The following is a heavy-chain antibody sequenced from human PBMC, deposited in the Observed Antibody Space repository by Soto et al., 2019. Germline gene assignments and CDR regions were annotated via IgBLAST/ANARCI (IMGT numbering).Heavy chain of an antibody. Sequence: LRLSCAASGFTFDDYAMHWVRQSPGKGLEWVSGISWNSGSIGYADSVKGRFTISRDNAKNSLYLQMNSLRAEDTALYYCAKDIKAYYYDSSGYYKGLSAFDIWGQGTMVTVSS. CDR3: AKDIKAYYYDSSGYYKGLSAFDI. CDR2: ISWNSGSI. D-gene: IGHD3-22*01. J-gene: IGHJ3*02. CDR1: GFTFDDYA. V-gene: IGHV3-9*01.